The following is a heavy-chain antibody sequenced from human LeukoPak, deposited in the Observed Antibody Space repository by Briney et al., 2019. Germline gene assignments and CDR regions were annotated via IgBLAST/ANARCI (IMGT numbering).Heavy chain of an antibody. V-gene: IGHV1-18*01. D-gene: IGHD3-3*01. CDR3: ARALRFLEWLPSGNYYYMDV. Sequence: ASVKVSCKASGYTFTSYGVTWVRQAPGQGLEWMGWISAHNGNTNYAQKFQGRVTITADESTSTAYMELSSLRSEDTAVYYCARALRFLEWLPSGNYYYMDVWGKGTTVTVSS. J-gene: IGHJ6*03. CDR1: GYTFTSYG. CDR2: ISAHNGNT.